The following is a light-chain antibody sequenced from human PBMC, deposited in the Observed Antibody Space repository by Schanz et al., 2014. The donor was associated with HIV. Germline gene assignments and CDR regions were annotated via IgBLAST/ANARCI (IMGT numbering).Light chain of an antibody. CDR1: QAIRAD. V-gene: IGKV1-17*01. J-gene: IGKJ1*01. Sequence: DIQMTQSPSPLSASIGDTITITCRASQAIRADLGWYQQKPGRAPKRLIYGASNLQSGVPSRFSGSGSETEFTLTVSSLQAEDFATYYCLQYHAFPWTFGQGTKG. CDR2: GAS. CDR3: LQYHAFPWT.